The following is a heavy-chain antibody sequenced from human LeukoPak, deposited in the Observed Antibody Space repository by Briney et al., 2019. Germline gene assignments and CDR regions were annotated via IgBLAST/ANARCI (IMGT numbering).Heavy chain of an antibody. D-gene: IGHD3-16*02. Sequence: PSETLSLTCIVSGGSISGYYWSWIRQPPGGGLEFIGYIHYSGNTYYNPSLKGRVTISMDTSKNLFSLILYSVTAADTAMFYCARSNSGYQKPLDHWGPGALVTISS. CDR1: GGSISGYY. CDR2: IHYSGNT. CDR3: ARSNSGYQKPLDH. J-gene: IGHJ4*02. V-gene: IGHV4-59*01.